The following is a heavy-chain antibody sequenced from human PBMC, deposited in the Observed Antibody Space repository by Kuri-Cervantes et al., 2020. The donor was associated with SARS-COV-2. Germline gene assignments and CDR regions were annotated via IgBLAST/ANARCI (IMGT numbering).Heavy chain of an antibody. Sequence: SQTLSLTCAVYGGSFSGYYWSWIRQPPGKGLEWIGEINHSGSTYYNPSLKSRVTISVDTSKNQFSLKLSSVTAADTAVYYCARRSGYCSSTSCYFFDYWGQGTLVTVSS. CDR3: ARRSGYCSSTSCYFFDY. D-gene: IGHD2-2*01. CDR1: GGSFSGYY. V-gene: IGHV4-34*01. CDR2: INHSGST. J-gene: IGHJ4*02.